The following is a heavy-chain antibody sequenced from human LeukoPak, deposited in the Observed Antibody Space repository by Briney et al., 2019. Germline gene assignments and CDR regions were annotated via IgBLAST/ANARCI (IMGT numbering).Heavy chain of an antibody. Sequence: PSETLSLTCSVSGYSISSAYYWGWIRQPPGKGLEWIGSIQHSGSTFYNPSLKSRVTISADTSKNQSSLKMTSVTAADTAMYYCARGPPRFVAYWGQGTLVTVSS. CDR3: ARGPPRFVAY. CDR2: IQHSGST. V-gene: IGHV4-38-2*02. J-gene: IGHJ4*02. CDR1: GYSISSAYY. D-gene: IGHD5-12*01.